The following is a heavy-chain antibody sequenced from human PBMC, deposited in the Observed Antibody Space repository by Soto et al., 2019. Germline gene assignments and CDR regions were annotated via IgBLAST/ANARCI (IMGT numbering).Heavy chain of an antibody. CDR3: AREEDCNHGVFDY. CDR1: GGTFSSYA. J-gene: IGHJ4*02. CDR2: IIPIFGTA. V-gene: IGHV1-69*13. D-gene: IGHD2-21*02. Sequence: SVKVSCKASGGTFSSYAISWVRQAPGQGLEWMGGIIPIFGTANYAQKFQGRVTITADESTSTAYMELSSLRSEDTAVYYCAREEDCNHGVFDYWGQGTLVIVSS.